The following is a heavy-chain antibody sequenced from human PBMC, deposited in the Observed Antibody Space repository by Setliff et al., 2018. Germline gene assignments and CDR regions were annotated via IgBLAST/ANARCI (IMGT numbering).Heavy chain of an antibody. V-gene: IGHV4-30-4*01. CDR2: ISHGVST. CDR1: GASVTSFDYY. Sequence: SETLSLTCTVSGASVTSFDYYWSWIRQPPGKGLEYIGHISHGVSTSYSPSLKSRLSISADTSKNQFSLKLTSVTAADTAVYYCARTHCTTTSCFYVHYWGQGTLVT. J-gene: IGHJ4*02. CDR3: ARTHCTTTSCFYVHY. D-gene: IGHD2-2*01.